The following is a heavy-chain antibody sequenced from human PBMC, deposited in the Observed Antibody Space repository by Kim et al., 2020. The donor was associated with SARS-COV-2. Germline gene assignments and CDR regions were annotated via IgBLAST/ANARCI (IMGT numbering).Heavy chain of an antibody. CDR3: ARQAVVERHNWLDP. V-gene: IGHV4-61*02. Sequence: SETLSLTCAVSGDSISSGRHYWNWIRQPAGRGLEWIGRVFTSGSTTYSPSLKSRVTMSVDTSKNQFSLRLISVTAADTAVYYCARQAVVERHNWLDPWGQGTRVTVSS. CDR1: GDSISSGRHY. J-gene: IGHJ5*02. D-gene: IGHD2-15*01. CDR2: VFTSGST.